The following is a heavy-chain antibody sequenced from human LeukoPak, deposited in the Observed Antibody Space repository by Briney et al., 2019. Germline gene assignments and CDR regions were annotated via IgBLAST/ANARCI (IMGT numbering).Heavy chain of an antibody. CDR3: ARAPFTGDAFDI. J-gene: IGHJ3*02. Sequence: SETLSLTCTVSGGSIRGYYWSWIRQPPGKGLEWIGYMYYSGSFNYNPSLKSRVTISGDTSKNHLSLNLIYVIAADTAVYYCARAPFTGDAFDIWGQGTMVTVSS. D-gene: IGHD2/OR15-2a*01. V-gene: IGHV4-59*13. CDR1: GGSIRGYY. CDR2: MYYSGSF.